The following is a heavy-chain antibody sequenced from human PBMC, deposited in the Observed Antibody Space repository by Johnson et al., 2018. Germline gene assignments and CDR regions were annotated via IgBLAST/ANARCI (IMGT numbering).Heavy chain of an antibody. J-gene: IGHJ6*03. V-gene: IGHV3-30*03. CDR2: ISYDGSNK. Sequence: VQLVQSGGGLVQPGGSLRISCAASGFTFSSYSMNWVRQAPGKGLEWVAVISYDGSNKYYADSVKGRFTISRDNSKNTLYLQMNSLRAEDTAVYYCAREGSRYDSSGYKRGYYYYYMDVWGKGTTVTVSS. D-gene: IGHD3-22*01. CDR3: AREGSRYDSSGYKRGYYYYYMDV. CDR1: GFTFSSYS.